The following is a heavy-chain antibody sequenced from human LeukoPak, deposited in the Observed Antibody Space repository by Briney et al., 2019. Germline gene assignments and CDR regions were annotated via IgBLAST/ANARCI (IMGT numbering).Heavy chain of an antibody. D-gene: IGHD1-26*01. CDR1: GYTFTGYY. V-gene: IGHV1-2*02. J-gene: IGHJ5*02. CDR2: INPNSGGT. Sequence: GASVKVSCKASGYTFTGYYMHWVRKAPGQGLEWMGWINPNSGGTNYAQKFRGRVTMTRDLSTSTDYMELSSLRSDDTAVYFCARDNSVGDYAWWFDPWGQGTLVTVSS. CDR3: ARDNSVGDYAWWFDP.